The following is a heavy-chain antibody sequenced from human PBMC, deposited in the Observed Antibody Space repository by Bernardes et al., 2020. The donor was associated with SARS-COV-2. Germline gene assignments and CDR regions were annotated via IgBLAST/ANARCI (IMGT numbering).Heavy chain of an antibody. J-gene: IGHJ3*01. CDR2: TRGSGDNT. CDR1: GFTFSKYA. Sequence: GGSLRLSCAASGFTFSKYAMTWVRQAPGRALEWVSSTRGSGDNTFYADSVKGRFTVSRDNSRGTLYLQMNNLRAEDSAIYYCARDPNGDYVGAFDFWGRGTMVTVAS. V-gene: IGHV3-23*01. D-gene: IGHD4-17*01. CDR3: ARDPNGDYVGAFDF.